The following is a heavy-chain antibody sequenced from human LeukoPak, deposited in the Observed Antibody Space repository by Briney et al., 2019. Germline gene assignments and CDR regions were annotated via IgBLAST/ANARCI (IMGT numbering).Heavy chain of an antibody. D-gene: IGHD3-3*01. J-gene: IGHJ3*02. Sequence: ASVKVSCKVSGYTLTELSMHWVRQAPGKGLEWMGGFDPEDGETIYAQKFQGRVTMTEDTSTDTAYMELSSLRSEDTAVYYCRVFLEWLPLRRAFDIWGQGTMVTVSS. V-gene: IGHV1-24*01. CDR3: RVFLEWLPLRRAFDI. CDR1: GYTLTELS. CDR2: FDPEDGET.